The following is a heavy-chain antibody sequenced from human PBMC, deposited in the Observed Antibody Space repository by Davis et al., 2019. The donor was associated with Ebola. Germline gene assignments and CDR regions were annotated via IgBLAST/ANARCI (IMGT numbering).Heavy chain of an antibody. J-gene: IGHJ5*02. CDR1: GGSISSSSYY. V-gene: IGHV4-39*07. CDR2: IYYSGST. CDR3: ARGTRGWWFDP. D-gene: IGHD2-15*01. Sequence: MPSETLSLTCTVSGGSISSSSYYWGWIRQPPGKGLEWIGSIYYSGSTYYNPSLKSRVTISVDTSKNQFSLKLSSVTAADTAVYYCARGTRGWWFDPWGQGTLVTVSS.